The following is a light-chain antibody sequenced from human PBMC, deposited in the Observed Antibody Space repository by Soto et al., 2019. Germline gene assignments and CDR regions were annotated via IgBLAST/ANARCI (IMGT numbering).Light chain of an antibody. CDR3: SSYTSSRTLYV. CDR1: SGDVGAYNF. V-gene: IGLV2-14*01. J-gene: IGLJ1*01. CDR2: DVS. Sequence: LTQPASVSGSPGQSITISCAGTSGDVGAYNFVSWYQQHPGKAPKLMLYDVSKRPSGVSERFSASKSGNTASLTISGLQAEDEADYYCSSYTSSRTLYVFGTGTKVTVL.